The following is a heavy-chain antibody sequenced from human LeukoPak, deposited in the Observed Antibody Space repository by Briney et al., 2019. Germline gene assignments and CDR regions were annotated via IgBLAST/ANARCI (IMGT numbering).Heavy chain of an antibody. CDR1: GFTFSNYW. CDR2: IKQDGGEK. D-gene: IGHD6-6*01. Sequence: GGSLRLSCAASGFTFSNYWMSWVRQAPGKGLEWVANIKQDGGEKYYVDSVKGRFTISRDNAMNSLCLQMNSLKAEDTAVYYCARNDLRGGAARPFDYWGQGTLVTVSS. J-gene: IGHJ4*02. CDR3: ARNDLRGGAARPFDY. V-gene: IGHV3-7*01.